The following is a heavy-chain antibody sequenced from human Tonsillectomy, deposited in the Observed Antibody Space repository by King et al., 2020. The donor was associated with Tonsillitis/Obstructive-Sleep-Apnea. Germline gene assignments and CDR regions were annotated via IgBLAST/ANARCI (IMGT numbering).Heavy chain of an antibody. V-gene: IGHV2-70*11. CDR1: GFSLSTSGMC. Sequence: TLKESGPALVKPTQTLTLTCTFSGFSLSTSGMCVSWIRQPPGKALEWLARIHWDDDKYYSTSLKTRLTISKDTSKNQVVLTMTNMDPVDTATYYCAWMSPYCSSTSCYENYYYYYMDVWGKGTTVTVSS. J-gene: IGHJ6*03. CDR3: AWMSPYCSSTSCYENYYYYYMDV. D-gene: IGHD2-2*01. CDR2: IHWDDDK.